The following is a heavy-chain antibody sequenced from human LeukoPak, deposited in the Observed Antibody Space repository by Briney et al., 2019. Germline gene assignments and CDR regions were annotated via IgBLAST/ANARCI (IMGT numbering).Heavy chain of an antibody. CDR3: ARAFSAEYFQH. V-gene: IGHV3-48*03. Sequence: GGSLRLSCAASGFTFSSYEMNWVRQAPGKGLEWVSYISSSGSTIYYADSVKGRFTISRDNAKNSLYLQMNSLRAGDTAVYYCARAFSAEYFQHWGQGTLVTVSS. D-gene: IGHD3-3*01. CDR1: GFTFSSYE. J-gene: IGHJ1*01. CDR2: ISSSGSTI.